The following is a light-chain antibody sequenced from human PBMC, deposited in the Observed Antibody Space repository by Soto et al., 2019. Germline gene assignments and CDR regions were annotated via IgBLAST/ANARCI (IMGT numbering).Light chain of an antibody. CDR2: GAS. CDR1: QSVTSSY. Sequence: ESVLTQFPGTLSLSPGERATLSCRASQSVTSSYLAWYQQKPGQAPRLLIYGASSRATGIPDRFSGSGSGTDFTLTSSRLEPEDFAVYYCQQYGSSRGTFGQGTRVDVK. CDR3: QQYGSSRGT. V-gene: IGKV3-20*01. J-gene: IGKJ1*01.